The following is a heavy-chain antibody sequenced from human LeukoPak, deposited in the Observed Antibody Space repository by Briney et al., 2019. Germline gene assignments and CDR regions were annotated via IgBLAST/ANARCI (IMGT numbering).Heavy chain of an antibody. D-gene: IGHD3-9*01. J-gene: IGHJ4*02. CDR1: GYTFTSYD. Sequence: GASVKVSCKASGYTFTSYDVSWVRQASGQGLEWVGWMNPNSGNTGYAQNFQGRVTMTRDTSISTAYMELTSLRSEDTAVYYCAKDPYFDWLLHIDYWGQGTLVTVSS. CDR3: AKDPYFDWLLHIDY. CDR2: MNPNSGNT. V-gene: IGHV1-8*01.